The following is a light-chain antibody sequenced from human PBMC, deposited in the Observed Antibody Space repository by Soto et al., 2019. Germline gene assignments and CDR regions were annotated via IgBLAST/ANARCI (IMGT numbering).Light chain of an antibody. CDR1: SSDVGAYNY. J-gene: IGLJ2*01. CDR2: DVS. CDR3: SSYTSSSTLV. Sequence: QSALTQPRSVSGSPGQSVTISCTGTSSDVGAYNYVSWYQQHPGKVPKLLIFDVSNRPSGVSNRFSGSKSGNTASLTISGLQAEDEADYYCSSYTSSSTLVFGGGTQLTVL. V-gene: IGLV2-14*03.